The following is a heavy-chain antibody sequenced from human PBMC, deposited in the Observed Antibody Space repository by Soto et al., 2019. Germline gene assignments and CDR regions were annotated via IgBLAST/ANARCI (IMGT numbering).Heavy chain of an antibody. J-gene: IGHJ5*02. CDR1: GFSVSTNY. Sequence: GGSLRLSCAASGFSVSTNYMSWVRQAPGKGLEWVSIIYAGGSTYYADSVKGRFTISRDNSKNTLYLQMNSLRAEDTAVYYCAKNGGYCSSTSCYSAPPGWFDPWGQGTLVTVSS. CDR3: AKNGGYCSSTSCYSAPPGWFDP. D-gene: IGHD2-2*01. V-gene: IGHV3-53*01. CDR2: IYAGGST.